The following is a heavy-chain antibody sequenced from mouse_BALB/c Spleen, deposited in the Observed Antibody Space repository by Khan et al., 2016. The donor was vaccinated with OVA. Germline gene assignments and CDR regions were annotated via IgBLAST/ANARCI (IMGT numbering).Heavy chain of an antibody. J-gene: IGHJ3*01. D-gene: IGHD2-4*01. V-gene: IGHV2-2*02. CDR3: TRDYDCGEVLDY. Sequence: QVQLQQSGPGLVQPSQSLSITCTVSGFSLTTYGVHWVRQSPGKGLEWLGVIWSGGITDYNAPFISRLSISKDNSKSQDFFNRTSLQANDTVIYYDTRDYDCGEVLDYWGQGTLVTVSA. CDR2: IWSGGIT. CDR1: GFSLTTYG.